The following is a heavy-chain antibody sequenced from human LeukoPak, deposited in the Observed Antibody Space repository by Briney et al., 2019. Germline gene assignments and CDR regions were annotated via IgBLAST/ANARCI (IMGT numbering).Heavy chain of an antibody. CDR2: IIPIFGTA. D-gene: IGHD2-8*01. CDR3: ARDPSRGRVLMVYYDY. V-gene: IGHV1-69*13. CDR1: GGTFSSYA. J-gene: IGHJ4*02. Sequence: SVKVSCKASGGTFSSYAISWVRQAPGQGLEWMGGIIPIFGTANYAQKFQGRVTITADESTSTAYMELSSLRSEDTAVYHCARDPSRGRVLMVYYDYWGQGTLVTVSS.